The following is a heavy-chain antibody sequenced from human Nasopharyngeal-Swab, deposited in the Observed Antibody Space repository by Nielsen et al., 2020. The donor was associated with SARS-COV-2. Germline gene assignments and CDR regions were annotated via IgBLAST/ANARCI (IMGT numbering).Heavy chain of an antibody. CDR2: IYYSGST. D-gene: IGHD3-3*01. CDR3: ARASPQRITIFGVVDAFDI. Sequence: GSLRLSCTVSGGSTSSYYWSWIRQPPGKGLEWIGYIYYSGSTNYNPSLKSRVTISVDTSKNQFSLKLSSVTAADTAVYYCARASPQRITIFGVVDAFDIWGQGTMVTVSS. V-gene: IGHV4-59*01. J-gene: IGHJ3*02. CDR1: GGSTSSYY.